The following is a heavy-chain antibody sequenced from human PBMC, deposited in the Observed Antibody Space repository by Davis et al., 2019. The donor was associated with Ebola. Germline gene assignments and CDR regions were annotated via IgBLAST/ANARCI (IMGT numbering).Heavy chain of an antibody. CDR3: ARGDSSSFLKWFDP. V-gene: IGHV4-59*01. J-gene: IGHJ5*02. CDR1: GGFISSFY. D-gene: IGHD6-13*01. CDR2: VYYTGSA. Sequence: SETLSLTCNVSGGFISSFYWTWIRQSPQMGLEWIGNVYYTGSANYNPSVRSRATISVDTSKKQFSLSQKSVTAADTAVYYCARGDSSSFLKWFDPWGKGSLVTVSS.